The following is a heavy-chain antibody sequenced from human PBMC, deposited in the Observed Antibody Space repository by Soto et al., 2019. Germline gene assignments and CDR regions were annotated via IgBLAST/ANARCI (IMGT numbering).Heavy chain of an antibody. CDR3: ERGGKPRHVFAY. D-gene: IGHD3-16*01. Sequence: PGGSLRLSCTPSGFTFSTYAFSWVRQAPGKGLEWVSAIFDTGDTTYYADSVRGRFTISRDNSKNTLSMQMNSLRVEDTAVYYCERGGKPRHVFAYWARGTAVPVSS. CDR2: IFDTGDTT. J-gene: IGHJ4*02. CDR1: GFTFSTYA. V-gene: IGHV3-23*01.